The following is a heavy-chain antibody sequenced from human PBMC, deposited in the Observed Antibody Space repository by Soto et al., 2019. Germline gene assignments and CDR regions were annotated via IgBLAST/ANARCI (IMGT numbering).Heavy chain of an antibody. Sequence: PGGSLRLSCVWSYFSLSGFYMSWVRQAPGKGLEWLSFISMSGSYKTYAASVEGRFTISRDNVKNILYLQMDSLRVEDTAVYYCASRGHCSNGQCHPFDYWGQGTQVTVSS. CDR1: YFSLSGFY. J-gene: IGHJ4*02. CDR3: ASRGHCSNGQCHPFDY. D-gene: IGHD2-8*01. CDR2: ISMSGSYK. V-gene: IGHV3-11*06.